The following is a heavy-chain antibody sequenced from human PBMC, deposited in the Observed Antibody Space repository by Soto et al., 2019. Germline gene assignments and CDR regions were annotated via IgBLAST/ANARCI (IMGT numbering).Heavy chain of an antibody. J-gene: IGHJ6*02. CDR2: IYYSGST. V-gene: IGHV4-59*01. CDR3: ARGLPPYYYYGMDV. Sequence: PSETLSLTCTGSGGSISSYYWTWILEPPGKGLEWIGYIYYSGSTNYNPSLKSRITISVDTSKNQFSLKLSSVTAADTAVYYCARGLPPYYYYGMDVWGQGTTVTVSS. D-gene: IGHD5-12*01. CDR1: GGSISSYY.